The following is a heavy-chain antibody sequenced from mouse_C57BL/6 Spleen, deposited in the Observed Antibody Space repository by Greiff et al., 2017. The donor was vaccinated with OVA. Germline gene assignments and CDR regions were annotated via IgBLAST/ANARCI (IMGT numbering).Heavy chain of an antibody. CDR1: GYAFSSSW. CDR2: ISPGDGDT. Sequence: VKLMESGPELVKPGASVKISCKASGYAFSSSWMNWVKQRPGKGLEWIGRISPGDGDTNYNGKFKGKATLTADKSSSTAYMQLSSLTSEDSAVYFCARSDGSTGFDYWGQGTTLTVSS. CDR3: ARSDGSTGFDY. J-gene: IGHJ2*01. V-gene: IGHV1-82*01. D-gene: IGHD2-3*01.